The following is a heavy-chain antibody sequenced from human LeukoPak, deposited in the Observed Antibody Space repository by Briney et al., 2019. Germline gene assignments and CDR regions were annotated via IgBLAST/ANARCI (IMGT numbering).Heavy chain of an antibody. CDR1: GDSINSHY. V-gene: IGHV4-59*04. CDR3: ARQGGPYYYYMDV. J-gene: IGHJ6*03. CDR2: IYYSGST. Sequence: PSETLSLTCTVSGDSINSHYWSWIRQPPGKGLEWIGYIYYSGSTYYNPSLKSRVTISVDTSKNQFSLKLSSVTAADTAVYYCARQGGPYYYYMDVWGKGTTVTVSS. D-gene: IGHD1-26*01.